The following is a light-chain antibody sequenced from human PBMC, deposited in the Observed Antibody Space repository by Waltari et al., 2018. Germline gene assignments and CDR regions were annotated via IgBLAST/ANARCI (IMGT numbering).Light chain of an antibody. CDR1: QSVSSSY. J-gene: IGKJ4*01. Sequence: EIVLMQSPGTLSLSPGERATLSCRASQSVSSSYLAWYQQKPGQAPRLLIYGASSRATGIPDRFSGSGSGTDFTLTISRLEPEDFAVYYCQQYGSPALTFGGGTKVEIK. CDR3: QQYGSPALT. V-gene: IGKV3-20*01. CDR2: GAS.